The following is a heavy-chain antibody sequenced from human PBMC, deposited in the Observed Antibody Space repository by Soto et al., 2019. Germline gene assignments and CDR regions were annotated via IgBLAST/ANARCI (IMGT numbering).Heavy chain of an antibody. J-gene: IGHJ6*02. CDR1: GYIFTGYH. Sequence: ASVKVSCKASGYIFTGYHIHWVRQAPGRGLEWMGWINPNSGDTEYAQNFQGRVTMTRDTSFNLVYMEMSGLMSDDTAVYYCARDARGTRGFDEMDLWVQGTTVTVSS. V-gene: IGHV1-2*02. CDR3: ARDARGTRGFDEMDL. CDR2: INPNSGDT. D-gene: IGHD3-9*01.